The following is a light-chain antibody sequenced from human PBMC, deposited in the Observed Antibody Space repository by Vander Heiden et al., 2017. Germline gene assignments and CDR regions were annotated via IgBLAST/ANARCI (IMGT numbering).Light chain of an antibody. J-gene: IGKJ3*01. CDR2: DAS. CDR3: QQYDNLPLT. Sequence: DLQMTQSPSSLSASVRDRVTITCQASQDISNYLNWYQQKPGKAPKLLIYDASNWETGVPSRFSGSGSGTDFTFTISSLQPEDIATYYCQQYDNLPLTFGPGTKVDIK. CDR1: QDISNY. V-gene: IGKV1-33*01.